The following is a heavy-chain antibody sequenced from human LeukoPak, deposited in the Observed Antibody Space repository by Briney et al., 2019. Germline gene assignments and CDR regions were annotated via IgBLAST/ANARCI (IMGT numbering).Heavy chain of an antibody. V-gene: IGHV4-4*09. D-gene: IGHD5-24*01. CDR2: IYTSGST. J-gene: IGHJ4*02. CDR1: GGSISSYY. CDR3: ARRGVEMATIDDWYYFDY. Sequence: SETLSLTCTVSGGSISSYYWSWIRQPPGKGLEWIGYIYTSGSTNYNPSLKSRVTISVDTSKNQFSLKLSSVTAADTAVYYCARRGVEMATIDDWYYFDYWGQGTLVTVSS.